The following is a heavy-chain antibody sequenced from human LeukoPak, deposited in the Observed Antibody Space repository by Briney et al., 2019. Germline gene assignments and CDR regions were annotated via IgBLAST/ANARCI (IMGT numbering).Heavy chain of an antibody. J-gene: IGHJ5*02. CDR1: GFTFSSYG. Sequence: GGSLRLSCAASGFTFSSYGMHWVRQAPGKGLEWVAGISYDGSKKYYADSVKGRFTISRDNSKNTPYLQMNSLRAEDPAVYYCARDRLTVTTPWFDPWGQGTLVTVSS. V-gene: IGHV3-30*03. CDR2: ISYDGSKK. CDR3: ARDRLTVTTPWFDP. D-gene: IGHD4-17*01.